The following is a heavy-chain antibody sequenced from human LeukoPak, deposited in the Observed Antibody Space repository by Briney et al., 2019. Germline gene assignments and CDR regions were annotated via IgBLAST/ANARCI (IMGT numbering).Heavy chain of an antibody. D-gene: IGHD2-21*02. CDR3: ARDGDTAIRGVNFDY. J-gene: IGHJ4*02. V-gene: IGHV3-30*04. Sequence: GRSLRLSCAASGFLFSSHALHWVRQAPGKGLEWVAVMSYDGRNKYYADSVTGRFTISRDNSKGTLYLQMNSLLIEDTAVYFCARDGDTAIRGVNFDYWGPGTLVTVSS. CDR2: MSYDGRNK. CDR1: GFLFSSHA.